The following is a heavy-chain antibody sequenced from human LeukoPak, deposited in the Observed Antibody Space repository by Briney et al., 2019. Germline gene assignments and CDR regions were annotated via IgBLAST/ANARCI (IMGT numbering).Heavy chain of an antibody. J-gene: IGHJ4*02. Sequence: AASVKVSCKASGYTFISYGISWVRQAPGQGLEWMGWISGDNGNTNNAQKFQGRITMTTDTSTSTAYMELRNLRSDDTAVYYCARDFRDYGGDSGYFDYWGQGTLVTVSS. CDR1: GYTFISYG. CDR2: ISGDNGNT. CDR3: ARDFRDYGGDSGYFDY. D-gene: IGHD4-23*01. V-gene: IGHV1-18*01.